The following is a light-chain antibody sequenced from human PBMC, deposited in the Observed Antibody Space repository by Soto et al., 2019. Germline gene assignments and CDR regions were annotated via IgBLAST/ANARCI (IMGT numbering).Light chain of an antibody. Sequence: IQMTQSPSSLSASVEDRVTITCQASQDISNYLNWYQQKPGKAPKLLIYDASNLETGVPSRFSGSGSGTDFTFTISSLQPEDIATYYCQQYDNLSITFGQGTRLEIK. CDR1: QDISNY. J-gene: IGKJ5*01. CDR2: DAS. CDR3: QQYDNLSIT. V-gene: IGKV1-33*01.